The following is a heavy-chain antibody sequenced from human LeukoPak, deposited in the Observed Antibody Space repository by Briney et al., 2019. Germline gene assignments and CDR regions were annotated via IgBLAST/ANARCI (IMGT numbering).Heavy chain of an antibody. Sequence: GGSLRLSCAASGFTFSSYGMHWVRQDPGKGLEWVAVVSYDGSNKYYADSVKGRFTISRDNSKNTLYLQMNSLRAEDTAVYYCAKDKFSGSYYNFDYWGQGTLVTVSS. CDR2: VSYDGSNK. D-gene: IGHD1-26*01. V-gene: IGHV3-30*18. CDR3: AKDKFSGSYYNFDY. CDR1: GFTFSSYG. J-gene: IGHJ4*02.